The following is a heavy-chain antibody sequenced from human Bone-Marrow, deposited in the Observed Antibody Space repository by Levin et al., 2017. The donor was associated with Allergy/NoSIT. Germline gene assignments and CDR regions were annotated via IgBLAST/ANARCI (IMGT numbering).Heavy chain of an antibody. CDR2: ISRNGGST. D-gene: IGHD2-2*01. CDR1: GFTFSTYA. Sequence: GGSLRLSCEASGFTFSTYAIHWVRQAPGKGLDYVSAISRNGGSTYYADSVKGRFAISRDNDRNTVYLQMGSLRAEDMAVYYCARAYCSATGCYAGYMDVWGKGTTVTVSS. CDR3: ARAYCSATGCYAGYMDV. J-gene: IGHJ6*03. V-gene: IGHV3-64*02.